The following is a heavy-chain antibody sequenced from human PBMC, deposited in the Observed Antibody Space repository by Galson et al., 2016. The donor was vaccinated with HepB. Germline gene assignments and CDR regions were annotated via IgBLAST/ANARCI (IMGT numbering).Heavy chain of an antibody. V-gene: IGHV4-31*03. D-gene: IGHD2-2*01. CDR2: VYYTGVT. J-gene: IGHJ3*02. Sequence: TLSLTCSVSGGSVSSGSYYWNWIRQSPGKGLEWIGYVYYTGVTYYNPSLKSRLLILVDTSKNQFSLKLNSVSAADTGVYYCAREAQYCTSSSCTFAFGNWGRGTMVSVSS. CDR1: GGSVSSGSYY. CDR3: AREAQYCTSSSCTFAFGN.